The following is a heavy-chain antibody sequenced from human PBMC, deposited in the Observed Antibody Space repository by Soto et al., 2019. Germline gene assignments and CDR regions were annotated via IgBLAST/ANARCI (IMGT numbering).Heavy chain of an antibody. CDR3: ARRSRQNYYYYFMDV. V-gene: IGHV3-11*01. J-gene: IGHJ6*03. Sequence: GGSLRLSCAASGFTFSDYYMSWIRQAPGKGLEWVSYISSSGSTIYYADSLKGRFTISRDIAKNSLYLQMNSLRAEDTAVYYCARRSRQNYYYYFMDVWGKGTTVTVSS. CDR2: ISSSGSTI. CDR1: GFTFSDYY.